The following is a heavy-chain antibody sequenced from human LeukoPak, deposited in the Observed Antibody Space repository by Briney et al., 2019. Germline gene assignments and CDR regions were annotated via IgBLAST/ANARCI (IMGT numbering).Heavy chain of an antibody. CDR1: GYTFTGYH. D-gene: IGHD2-2*01. J-gene: IGHJ5*02. V-gene: IGHV1-2*02. CDR3: ARLDCSSTSCYSDPLNWFDP. CDR2: INPNSGGT. Sequence: GASVKVSCKASGYTFTGYHMHWVRQAPGQGLEWMGWINPNSGGTNYAQKFQGRVTMTRDTSISTAYMELSRLRSDDTAVYYCARLDCSSTSCYSDPLNWFDPWGQGTLVTVSS.